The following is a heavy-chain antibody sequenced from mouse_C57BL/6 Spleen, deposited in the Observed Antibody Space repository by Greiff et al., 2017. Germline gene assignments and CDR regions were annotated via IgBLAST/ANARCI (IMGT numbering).Heavy chain of an antibody. J-gene: IGHJ1*03. D-gene: IGHD1-1*01. CDR3: ASSSYNWYFDV. Sequence: VKLVESGAELARPGASVKLSCKASGYTFTSYGISWVKQRTGQGLEWIGEIYPRSGNTYYNEKFKGKATLTADKSSSTAYMELRSLTSEDSAVYFCASSSYNWYFDVWGTGTTVTVSS. V-gene: IGHV1-81*01. CDR1: GYTFTSYG. CDR2: IYPRSGNT.